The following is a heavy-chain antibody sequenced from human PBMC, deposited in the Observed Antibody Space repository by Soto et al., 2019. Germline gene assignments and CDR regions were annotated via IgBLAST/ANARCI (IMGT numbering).Heavy chain of an antibody. CDR1: GGSFSGYY. CDR3: ARGLGYCSGGSCYLYAFDI. CDR2: INHSGST. V-gene: IGHV4-34*01. D-gene: IGHD2-15*01. J-gene: IGHJ3*02. Sequence: QVQLQQWGAGLLKPSETLSLTCAVYGGSFSGYYWSWIRQPPGKGLEWIGEINHSGSTNYNPSLKSRVTISVDTSKNQFSLKLSSVSAADTAVYYCARGLGYCSGGSCYLYAFDIWGQGTIVPVSS.